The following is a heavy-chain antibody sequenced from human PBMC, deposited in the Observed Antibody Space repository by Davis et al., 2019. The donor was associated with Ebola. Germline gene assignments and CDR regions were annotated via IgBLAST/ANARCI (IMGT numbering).Heavy chain of an antibody. D-gene: IGHD6-13*01. CDR2: IYYSGST. CDR1: GGSISSSSYY. Sequence: SETLSLTCTVSGGSISSSSYYWGWIRQPPGKGLEWIGSIYYSGSTYYNPSLKSRVTISVDTSKNQFSLKLSSVTAADTAVYYCARRWVSGSSWVDYWGQGTLVTVSS. V-gene: IGHV4-39*01. CDR3: ARRWVSGSSWVDY. J-gene: IGHJ4*02.